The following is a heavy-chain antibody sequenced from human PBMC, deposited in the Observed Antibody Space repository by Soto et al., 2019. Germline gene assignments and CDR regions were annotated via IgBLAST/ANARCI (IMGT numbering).Heavy chain of an antibody. CDR3: ARGFRGTVTTDY. Sequence: SETLSLTCTVSGGSISSGGYYWRWIRQHPGKGLEWIGYIYYSGSTYYNPSLKSRVTISVDTSKNQFSLKLSSVTAADTAVYYCARGFRGTVTTDYWGQGTLVTVSS. J-gene: IGHJ4*02. CDR2: IYYSGST. CDR1: GGSISSGGYY. V-gene: IGHV4-31*03. D-gene: IGHD4-17*01.